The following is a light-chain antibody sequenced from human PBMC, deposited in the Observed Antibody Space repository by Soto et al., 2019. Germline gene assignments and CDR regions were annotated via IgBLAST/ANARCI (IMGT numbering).Light chain of an antibody. V-gene: IGKV3-11*01. J-gene: IGKJ5*01. CDR1: PSVSSY. CDR2: EAS. Sequence: ASPSVSSYLAWYQQKPGQAPRLLIYEASNRATGIPARCSGRGARTDSTLTISSLEPEDFAVYYCQQRSNWPITFGQGTRLEI. CDR3: QQRSNWPIT.